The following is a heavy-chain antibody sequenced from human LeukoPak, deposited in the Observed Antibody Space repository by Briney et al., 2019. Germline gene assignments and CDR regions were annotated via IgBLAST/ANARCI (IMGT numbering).Heavy chain of an antibody. CDR1: GGSFSGYY. CDR3: ARNRRYCSSTSCYLLYYYVDV. CDR2: INHSGST. Sequence: SETLSLTCAVYGGSFSGYYWSWIRQPPGKGLEWIGEINHSGSTNYNPSLKSRVTISVDTSKNQFSLKLSSVTAADTAVYYCARNRRYCSSTSCYLLYYYVDVWGKGTTVTVSS. J-gene: IGHJ6*03. D-gene: IGHD2-2*01. V-gene: IGHV4-34*01.